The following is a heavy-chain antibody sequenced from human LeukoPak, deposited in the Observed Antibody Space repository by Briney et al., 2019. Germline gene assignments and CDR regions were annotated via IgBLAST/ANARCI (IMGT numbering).Heavy chain of an antibody. Sequence: ASVKVSCKASGYTFTNYGVTWVRQAPGQGLEWMGWISAYNGNTKHAQKVQGRVTMTTDTSTSTVYMELRSLRSDDTAVYYCARDPPYSSSWYFGYYYYYMDVWGKGTTVTISS. CDR2: ISAYNGNT. D-gene: IGHD6-13*01. CDR3: ARDPPYSSSWYFGYYYYYMDV. CDR1: GYTFTNYG. J-gene: IGHJ6*03. V-gene: IGHV1-18*01.